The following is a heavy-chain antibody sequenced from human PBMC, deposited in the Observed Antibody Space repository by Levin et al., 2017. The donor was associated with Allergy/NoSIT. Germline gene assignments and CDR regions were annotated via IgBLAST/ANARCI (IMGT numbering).Heavy chain of an antibody. CDR1: GGSISSGGYY. CDR3: ARAIRSSRYMDV. CDR2: IYYSGST. D-gene: IGHD3-3*01. J-gene: IGHJ6*03. Sequence: LSLTCTVSGGSISSGGYYWSWIRQHPGKGLEWIGYIYYSGSTYYNPSLKSRVTISVDTSKNQFSLKLSSVTAADTAVYYCARAIRSSRYMDVWGKGTTVTVSS. V-gene: IGHV4-31*03.